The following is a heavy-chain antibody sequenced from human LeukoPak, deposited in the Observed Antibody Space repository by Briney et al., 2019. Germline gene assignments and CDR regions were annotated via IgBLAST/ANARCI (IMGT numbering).Heavy chain of an antibody. J-gene: IGHJ4*02. D-gene: IGHD6-13*01. Sequence: SETLSLTCTVSGGSISSYYWSWIRQPPGKGLEWIGYIYYSGSTNYNPSLKSRVTISVDTSKNQFSLKLSPVTAADTAVYYCAGYSSSSFRPVDYWGQGTLVTVSS. CDR1: GGSISSYY. V-gene: IGHV4-59*01. CDR2: IYYSGST. CDR3: AGYSSSSFRPVDY.